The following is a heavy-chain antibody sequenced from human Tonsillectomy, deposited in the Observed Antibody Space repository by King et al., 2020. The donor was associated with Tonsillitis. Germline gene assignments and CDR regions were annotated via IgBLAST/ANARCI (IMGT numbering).Heavy chain of an antibody. V-gene: IGHV3-7*01. Sequence: VQLVESGGGLVQPGGSLRLSCEASGFTFSRYWMTWVRQAPGKGLEWVANIKEDGSEKNYVDSVKGRFTISRDNAKNSLFLQMNSLRAEDTAVYYCAGRSCSITACFGASWNSFDTWGQGTVVTVSS. J-gene: IGHJ4*02. CDR2: IKEDGSEK. D-gene: IGHD2-2*01. CDR3: AGRSCSITACFGASWNSFDT. CDR1: GFTFSRYW.